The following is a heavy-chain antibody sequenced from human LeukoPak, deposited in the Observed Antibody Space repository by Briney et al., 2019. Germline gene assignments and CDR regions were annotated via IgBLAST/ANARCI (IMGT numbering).Heavy chain of an antibody. Sequence: GGSLTLSCAAAGFTFTDYSMNWVRQAPGKGLEWVSTISSDSGHIYYADSVKGRFTISRDNAENSLYLQINSLRAEDTAVYYCMLVGSSTQPPDYWGQGTLVTVSS. J-gene: IGHJ4*02. V-gene: IGHV3-21*01. CDR3: MLVGSSTQPPDY. D-gene: IGHD1-26*01. CDR2: ISSDSGHI. CDR1: GFTFTDYS.